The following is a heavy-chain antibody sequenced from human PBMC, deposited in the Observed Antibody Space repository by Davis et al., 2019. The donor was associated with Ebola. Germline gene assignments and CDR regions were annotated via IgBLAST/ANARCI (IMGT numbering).Heavy chain of an antibody. Sequence: ASVKVSCKASGYTFTSYGISWVRQAPGQGLEWMGWISAYNGNTNYAQKFQGRVTMTRDTSTSTVYMELSSLRSEDTAVYYCARACSTSCYHYYMDVWGKGTTVTVSS. CDR1: GYTFTSYG. CDR2: ISAYNGNT. V-gene: IGHV1-18*01. D-gene: IGHD2-2*01. CDR3: ARACSTSCYHYYMDV. J-gene: IGHJ6*03.